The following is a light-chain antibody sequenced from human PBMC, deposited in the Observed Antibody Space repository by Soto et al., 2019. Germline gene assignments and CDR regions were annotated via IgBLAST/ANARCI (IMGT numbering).Light chain of an antibody. V-gene: IGLV2-11*01. Sequence: QSSLTKPRSVSVSPGQSVTISCTGTSSNVGGYNYVSWYQHHPGKAPKLVIYDVYNRPSGVPDRFSGSKSDNTASLTISGLQAEDEADYYCCSYAGSNTFYVFGTGTKVTVL. CDR3: CSYAGSNTFYV. CDR1: SSNVGGYNY. CDR2: DVY. J-gene: IGLJ1*01.